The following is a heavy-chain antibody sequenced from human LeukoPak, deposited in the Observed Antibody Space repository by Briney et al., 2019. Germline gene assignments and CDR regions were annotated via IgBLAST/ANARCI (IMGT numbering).Heavy chain of an antibody. V-gene: IGHV3-7*01. D-gene: IGHD2/OR15-2a*01. CDR1: GFSFSTFW. CDR2: INQDGRVK. CDR3: ANANMT. Sequence: HAGGSLRLSCAASGFSFSTFWMHWVRQGPGKGLEWVANINQDGRVKNYVDSVKGRFTISRDNAKNSLYLQMSSLRADDTAVYYCANANMTWGQGTLVTVSS. J-gene: IGHJ5*02.